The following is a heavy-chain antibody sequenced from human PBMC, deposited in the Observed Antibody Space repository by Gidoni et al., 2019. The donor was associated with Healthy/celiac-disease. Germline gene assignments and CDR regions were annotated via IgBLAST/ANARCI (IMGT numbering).Heavy chain of an antibody. V-gene: IGHV1-2*02. CDR2: INPNSGGT. D-gene: IGHD6-19*01. CDR1: GYTFTGYH. Sequence: QVQLVQSGAEVKKPGASVKVSCKASGYTFTGYHMHWVRQAPGQGVEWMGWINPNSGGTNYAQKFQGRVTMTRDTSISTAYMELSRLRSDDTAVYYCARLIPGIAVAGTFYYYGMDVWGQGTTVTVSS. CDR3: ARLIPGIAVAGTFYYYGMDV. J-gene: IGHJ6*02.